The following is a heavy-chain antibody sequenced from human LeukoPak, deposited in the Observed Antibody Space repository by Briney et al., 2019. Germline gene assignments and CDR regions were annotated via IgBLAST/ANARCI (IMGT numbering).Heavy chain of an antibody. D-gene: IGHD4-17*01. V-gene: IGHV3-30*02. Sequence: PGGSLRLSCAASGFTFSIYGMHWVRQAPGMGLEWVAFIRYDGSNKYYADSVKGRFAISRDNAKNTVYLQMNSLRDEDTAVYYCAKPYGYYYYYVDVWGKGTTVTVSS. CDR2: IRYDGSNK. CDR1: GFTFSIYG. CDR3: AKPYGYYYYYVDV. J-gene: IGHJ6*03.